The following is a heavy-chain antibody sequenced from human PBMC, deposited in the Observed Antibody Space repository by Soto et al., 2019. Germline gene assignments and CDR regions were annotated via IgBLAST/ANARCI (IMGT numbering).Heavy chain of an antibody. CDR3: AKDNIQVQYYFDY. Sequence: AGGSLRLSCAASGFTFSSYAMSWVRQAPGKGLEWVSAISGSGGSTYYADSVKGRFTISRDNSKNTLYLQMNSLRAEDTAVYYCAKDNIQVQYYFDYWGQGTLVTVSS. CDR2: ISGSGGST. CDR1: GFTFSSYA. J-gene: IGHJ4*02. V-gene: IGHV3-23*01.